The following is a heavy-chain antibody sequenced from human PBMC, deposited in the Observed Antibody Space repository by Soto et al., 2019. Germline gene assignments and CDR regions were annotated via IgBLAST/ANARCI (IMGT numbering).Heavy chain of an antibody. V-gene: IGHV3-30-3*01. D-gene: IGHD3-22*01. CDR1: RFTFSYYA. J-gene: IGHJ3*02. CDR3: LSIIVVPAHDAFVI. Sequence: GGSQRLSCAASRFTFSYYAMHWIRQAPGKGLEWVAVILSDGSKQYYAESVKGRFTISRDNSKSTLYLQMNSLRVEDTAVYYCLSIIVVPAHDAFVIWGQGTMVTV. CDR2: ILSDGSKQ.